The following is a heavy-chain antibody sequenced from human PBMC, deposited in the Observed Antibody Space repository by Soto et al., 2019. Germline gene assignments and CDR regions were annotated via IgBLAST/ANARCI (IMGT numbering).Heavy chain of an antibody. CDR2: GGST. Sequence: GGSTYYADSVKGRFTISRDNSKNTLYLQMNSLRAEDTPVYYCAMASPDYSDSSTYYWSLFDPWGQGTLVTVSS. V-gene: IGHV3-23*01. J-gene: IGHJ5*02. CDR3: AMASPDYSDSSTYYWSLFDP. D-gene: IGHD3-22*01.